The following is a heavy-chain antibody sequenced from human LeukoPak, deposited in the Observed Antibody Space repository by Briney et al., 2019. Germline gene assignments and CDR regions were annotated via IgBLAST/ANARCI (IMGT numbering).Heavy chain of an antibody. CDR1: GFTVSSNY. CDR3: ARAPMTTVTTDDY. Sequence: PGGSLRLSCAASGFTVSSNYMSWVRQAPGKGLEWVSVIYSGGSTYYADSVKGRFTISRDNSKNTLYLQMNSLRGEDTAVYYCARAPMTTVTTDDYWGQGTLVTVSS. D-gene: IGHD4-11*01. V-gene: IGHV3-53*05. J-gene: IGHJ4*02. CDR2: IYSGGST.